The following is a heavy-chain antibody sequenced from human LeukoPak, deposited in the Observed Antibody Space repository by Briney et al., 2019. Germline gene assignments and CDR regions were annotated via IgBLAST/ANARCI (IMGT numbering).Heavy chain of an antibody. CDR2: IYHSGST. V-gene: IGHV4-38-2*02. CDR1: GYSISSGYY. D-gene: IGHD2-2*01. J-gene: IGHJ4*02. Sequence: SETLSLTCTVSGYSISSGYYWGWIRQPPGKGLEWIGSIYHSGSTYYNPSLKSRVTISVDTSKNQFSLKLSSVTAADTAVYYCARTSILGYCSSTSCLGYFDYWGQGTLVTVSS. CDR3: ARTSILGYCSSTSCLGYFDY.